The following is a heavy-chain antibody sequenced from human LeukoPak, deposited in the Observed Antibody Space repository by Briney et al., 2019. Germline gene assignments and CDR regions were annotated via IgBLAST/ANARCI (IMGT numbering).Heavy chain of an antibody. V-gene: IGHV1-18*01. CDR2: ISAYNGDT. D-gene: IGHD2-8*02. J-gene: IGHJ5*02. CDR1: GYTFATYG. Sequence: ASVKVSCKTSGYTFATYGISWVRQAPGQGLEWMGWISAYNGDTRYAQHLQGRVSLTTDLSTGTAFMELRSLTSDDTALYYCARDTALIRTPGGPDSWGQGTLVTVSS. CDR3: ARDTALIRTPGGPDS.